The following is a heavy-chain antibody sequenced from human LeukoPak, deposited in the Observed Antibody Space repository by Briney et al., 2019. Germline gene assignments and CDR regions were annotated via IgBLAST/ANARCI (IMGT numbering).Heavy chain of an antibody. V-gene: IGHV1-8*01. Sequence: EASVKVSCKASGYTFTSYDINWVGQATGQGLEWMGWMNPNSGNTGYAQKFQGRVTMTRNTPLSTAYMELSSLRSEDTDVYYCARGGPHYYGSGSYYTTLAYWGQGTLVTVSS. CDR3: ARGGPHYYGSGSYYTTLAY. CDR2: MNPNSGNT. D-gene: IGHD3-10*01. CDR1: GYTFTSYD. J-gene: IGHJ4*02.